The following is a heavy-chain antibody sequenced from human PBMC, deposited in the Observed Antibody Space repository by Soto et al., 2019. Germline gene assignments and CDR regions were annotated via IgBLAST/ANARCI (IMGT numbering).Heavy chain of an antibody. D-gene: IGHD3-9*01. CDR1: GFKFDDYT. CDR2: ISWEGRDT. Sequence: QPGGSLRLSXRVSGFKFDDYTMHWVRQAPGKGLEFVSTISWEGRDTYYADFAEGRFTISRDNNKNSLYLQMNNLRTEDTALYYCAKLMTGSGDFDSWGQGTLVTVSS. CDR3: AKLMTGSGDFDS. J-gene: IGHJ4*02. V-gene: IGHV3-43*01.